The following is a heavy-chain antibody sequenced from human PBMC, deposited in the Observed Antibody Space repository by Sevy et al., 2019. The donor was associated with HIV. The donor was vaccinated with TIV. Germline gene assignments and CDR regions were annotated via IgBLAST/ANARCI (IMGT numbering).Heavy chain of an antibody. CDR3: ARRATTSGSDY. J-gene: IGHJ4*02. CDR1: GFTFSDHY. D-gene: IGHD1-1*01. Sequence: GGSLRLSCAASGFTFSDHYMDWVRQAPGKGLEWVGRIRNKANRYNTEYAASVKGRFTISRDDSKNSLYLEMNSLKTEDTAVYYCARRATTSGSDYWGQGTLVTVSS. V-gene: IGHV3-72*01. CDR2: IRNKANRYNT.